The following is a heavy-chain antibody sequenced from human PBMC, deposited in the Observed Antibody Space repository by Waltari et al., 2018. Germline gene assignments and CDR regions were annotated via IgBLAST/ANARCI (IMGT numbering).Heavy chain of an antibody. J-gene: IGHJ6*03. CDR1: GGSFSGYY. Sequence: QVQLQQWGAGLLKPSETLSLTCAVYGGSFSGYYWSWIRQPPGKGLEWIGEINHSGSTNYNPSLKSRVTISVDTSKNQFSLKLSSVTAADTAVYYCARGQKQYYDFWSGYYRSGYMDVCGKGTTVTVSS. CDR3: ARGQKQYYDFWSGYYRSGYMDV. D-gene: IGHD3-3*01. CDR2: INHSGST. V-gene: IGHV4-34*01.